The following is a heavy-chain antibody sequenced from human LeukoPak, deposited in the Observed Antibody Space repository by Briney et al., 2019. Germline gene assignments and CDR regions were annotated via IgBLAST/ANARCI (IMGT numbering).Heavy chain of an antibody. CDR2: IYHSGST. J-gene: IGHJ6*03. CDR1: GYSISSGYY. Sequence: TSETLSLTCTVSGYSISSGYYWGWIRQPPGKGLEWIGSIYHSGSTYYNPSLKSRVTISVDTSKNQFSLKLSSVTAADTAVYYCARVSGPPDYYYYMDVWGKGTTVTVSS. V-gene: IGHV4-38-2*02. CDR3: ARVSGPPDYYYYMDV. D-gene: IGHD3-3*01.